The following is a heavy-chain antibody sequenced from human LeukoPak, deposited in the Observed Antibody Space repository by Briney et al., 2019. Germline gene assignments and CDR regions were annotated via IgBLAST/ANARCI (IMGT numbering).Heavy chain of an antibody. J-gene: IGHJ4*02. V-gene: IGHV4-59*01. CDR1: GGSIRRYD. CDR3: ARGFSSWPFYFDY. CDR2: MYYSGST. Sequence: SETLSHTCFVSGGSIRRYDRHWLRQPPGKGLEWIGYMYYSGSTNYNPSLKSRVTISIDTSKNQFSLKLSSVTAADTAVYYCARGFSSWPFYFDYWGQGTLVTVSS. D-gene: IGHD6-13*01.